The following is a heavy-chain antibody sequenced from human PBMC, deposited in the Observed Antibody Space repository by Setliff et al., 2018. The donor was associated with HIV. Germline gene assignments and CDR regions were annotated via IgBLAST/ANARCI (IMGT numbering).Heavy chain of an antibody. CDR1: GYSVSNYY. Sequence: ASVKVSCKTSGYSVSNYYLLWVRQSPGQGLEWMGVINPAGGRPTYAQKFQGRVTMTRDKSTSTVHMELTSLTSDDTAVYYCARRFYTLLSGYYTDLWGQETHFPVSS. J-gene: IGHJ4*02. D-gene: IGHD3-3*01. CDR3: ARRFYTLLSGYYTDL. CDR2: INPAGGRP. V-gene: IGHV1-46*01.